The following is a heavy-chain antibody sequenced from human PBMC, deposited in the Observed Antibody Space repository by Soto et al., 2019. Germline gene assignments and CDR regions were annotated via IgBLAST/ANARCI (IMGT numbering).Heavy chain of an antibody. CDR2: IYTSGKT. J-gene: IGHJ5*02. CDR3: ARGGRTSETDWFDP. CDR1: GGSISTYY. Sequence: LSLTCTVSGGSISTYYWSWIRQPAGKGLEWIGHIYTSGKTNYNPSLKSRITMSADTSRNQISLKLRSVTAADTAVYFCARGGRTSETDWFDPWGQGTLVTVSS. D-gene: IGHD3-10*01. V-gene: IGHV4-4*07.